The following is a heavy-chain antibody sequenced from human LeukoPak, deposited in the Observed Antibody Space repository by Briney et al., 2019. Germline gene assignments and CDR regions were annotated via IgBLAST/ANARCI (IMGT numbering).Heavy chain of an antibody. CDR3: AKDSTASRGDYYDSSGYYLPDY. CDR2: IIPILGIA. J-gene: IGHJ4*02. D-gene: IGHD3-22*01. V-gene: IGHV1-69*04. CDR1: GGTFSSYA. Sequence: SVKVSCKASGGTFSSYAISWVRQAPGQGLEWMGRIIPILGIANYAQKFQGRVTITADKSTSTAYMELSSLRSEDTALYYCAKDSTASRGDYYDSSGYYLPDYWGQGTLVTVSS.